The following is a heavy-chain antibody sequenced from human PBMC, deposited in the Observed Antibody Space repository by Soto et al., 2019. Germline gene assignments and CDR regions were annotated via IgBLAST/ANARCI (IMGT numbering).Heavy chain of an antibody. CDR3: AHRPSYCSGGSCYSGFDY. D-gene: IGHD2-15*01. J-gene: IGHJ4*02. CDR1: GFSLSTSGVG. CDR2: IYWDDDK. V-gene: IGHV2-5*02. Sequence: GSGPTLVNPTQTLTLTCTFSGFSLSTSGVGVGWIRQPPGKALEWLALIYWDDDKRYSPSLKSRLTITKDTSKNQVVLTMTNMDPVDTATYHCAHRPSYCSGGSCYSGFDYWGQGTLVTVSS.